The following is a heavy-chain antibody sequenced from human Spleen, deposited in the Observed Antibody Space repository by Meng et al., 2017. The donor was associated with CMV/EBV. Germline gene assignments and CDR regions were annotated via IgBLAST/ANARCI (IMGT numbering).Heavy chain of an antibody. J-gene: IGHJ4*02. D-gene: IGHD4-17*01. CDR1: GGSISSYY. CDR2: IYTSGST. CDR3: ARLGYRGVTTPFDY. V-gene: IGHV4-4*07. Sequence: QVQRQEPGPGLVKPSESLYLPCTVSGGSISSYYWSWIRQPAGKGLEWIGRIYTSGSTNYNPSLKSRVTMSVDTSKNQFSLKLSSVTAADTAVYYCARLGYRGVTTPFDYWGQGTLVTVSS.